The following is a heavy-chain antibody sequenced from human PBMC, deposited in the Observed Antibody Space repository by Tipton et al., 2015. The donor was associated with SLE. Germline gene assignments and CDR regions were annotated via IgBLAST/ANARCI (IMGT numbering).Heavy chain of an antibody. D-gene: IGHD3-3*01. J-gene: IGHJ4*02. CDR3: ARGAALLRFLEWLFRDYFDY. V-gene: IGHV4-34*01. CDR2: INHSGST. Sequence: LRLSCAVYGGSFSGYYWSWIRQPPGKGLEWIGEINHSGSTNYNPSLKSRVTISVDTSKNQFSLKLSSVTAADTAVCYCARGAALLRFLEWLFRDYFDYWGQGTLVTGSS. CDR1: GGSFSGYY.